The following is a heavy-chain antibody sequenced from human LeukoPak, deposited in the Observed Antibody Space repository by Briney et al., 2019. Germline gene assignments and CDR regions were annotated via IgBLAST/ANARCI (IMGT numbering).Heavy chain of an antibody. Sequence: SVKVSCKXSGGTFSSYAISWVRQAPGQGLEGMGGIIPIFGTANYAQKFQGRVTITADESTSTAYMELSSLRSEDTAVYYCARLRRYNSNDGVPYYYYYMDVWGKGTTVTVSS. D-gene: IGHD1-1*01. V-gene: IGHV1-69*13. CDR3: ARLRRYNSNDGVPYYYYYMDV. J-gene: IGHJ6*03. CDR1: GGTFSSYA. CDR2: IIPIFGTA.